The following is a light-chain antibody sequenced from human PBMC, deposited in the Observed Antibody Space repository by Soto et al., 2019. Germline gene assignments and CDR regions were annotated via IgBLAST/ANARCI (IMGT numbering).Light chain of an antibody. V-gene: IGKV2D-29*01. CDR1: QSLLQSDGKTH. CDR3: MQSTQFPNT. J-gene: IGKJ5*01. CDR2: EVI. Sequence: DIVMTQTPLSLSVTPGQPASISCKSSQSLLQSDGKTHLYWFLQRPGQPPQLLIYEVIKRFSGVPHRFSGSGSGTDFTLKISRVEAEDVGVYYCMQSTQFPNTFGQGTRLESK.